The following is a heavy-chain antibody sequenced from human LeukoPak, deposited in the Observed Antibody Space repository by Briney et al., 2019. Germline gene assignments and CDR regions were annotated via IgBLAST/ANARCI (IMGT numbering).Heavy chain of an antibody. V-gene: IGHV1-2*02. CDR1: GYTFTGYY. D-gene: IGHD5-12*01. Sequence: RASVKVSCKASGYTFTGYYMHWVRQAPGQGLEWMGWINPNSGGTNYAQKFQGRVTMTRDTSISTAYMELSRLRSDDTAVYYCTLTLRGYSGYDSAFDIWGQGTMVTVSS. J-gene: IGHJ3*02. CDR2: INPNSGGT. CDR3: TLTLRGYSGYDSAFDI.